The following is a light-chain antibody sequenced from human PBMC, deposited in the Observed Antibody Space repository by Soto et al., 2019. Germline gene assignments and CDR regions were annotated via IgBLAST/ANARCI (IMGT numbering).Light chain of an antibody. V-gene: IGKV3-20*01. CDR1: QRVSRSY. CDR3: QQYGSSPWT. CDR2: GAS. Sequence: VSAQSSGALSLSPGEGPTLSCRDSQRVSRSYLAWYQQKPGQAPRLXIYGASSRDTGIPDRFSGSGSGTEFTLTISRLEPEDFAVYYCQQYGSSPWTFGQGTKVDIK. J-gene: IGKJ1*01.